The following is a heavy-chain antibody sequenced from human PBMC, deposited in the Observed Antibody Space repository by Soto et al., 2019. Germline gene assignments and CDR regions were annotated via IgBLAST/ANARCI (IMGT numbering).Heavy chain of an antibody. Sequence: GGSLRLSCAASGFTFSSYAMSWVRQAPGKGLEWVSAISGSGGTTYYADSVKGRFTISRDNSNNTLYLQMNSQRAEDTAVYYCAKDEGYCSSTSCYDVGNCFDPWGQGTLVTVSS. D-gene: IGHD2-2*01. J-gene: IGHJ5*02. CDR3: AKDEGYCSSTSCYDVGNCFDP. CDR1: GFTFSSYA. V-gene: IGHV3-23*01. CDR2: ISGSGGTT.